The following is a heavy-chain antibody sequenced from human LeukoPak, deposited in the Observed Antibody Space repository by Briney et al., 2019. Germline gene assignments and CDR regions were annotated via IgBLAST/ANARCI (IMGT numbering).Heavy chain of an antibody. D-gene: IGHD6-19*01. J-gene: IGHJ4*02. CDR3: ARHRGRIAVATLGYYFDY. Sequence: SETLSLTCTVSGGSISSSSYYWGRIRQPPGQGLEWIGSIYYSGSTYYNPSLKSRVTISVDTSKNQFSLKLSSVTAADTAVYYCARHRGRIAVATLGYYFDYWGQGTLVTVSS. V-gene: IGHV4-39*01. CDR2: IYYSGST. CDR1: GGSISSSSYY.